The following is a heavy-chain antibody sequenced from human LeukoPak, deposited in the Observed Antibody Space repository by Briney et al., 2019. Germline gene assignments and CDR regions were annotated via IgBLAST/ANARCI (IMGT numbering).Heavy chain of an antibody. CDR2: IYSSGNT. CDR3: AIHTNVDISSFMDV. J-gene: IGHJ6*03. Sequence: TSETLSLTCTVSGDSFSAYYWSWIRQPPGRGLEWIGYIYSSGNTNYNPSLKSRVTISVGTSKKQHSLKPTSVTAADTAVYYCAIHTNVDISSFMDVWGKGTTVTVSS. V-gene: IGHV4-4*09. D-gene: IGHD2-8*01. CDR1: GDSFSAYY.